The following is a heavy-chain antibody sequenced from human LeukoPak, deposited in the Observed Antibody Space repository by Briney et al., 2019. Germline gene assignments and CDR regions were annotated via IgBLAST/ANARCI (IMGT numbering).Heavy chain of an antibody. D-gene: IGHD1-14*01. CDR2: LSWNSGTI. CDR3: VKGGINTGPRGAFDI. V-gene: IGHV3-9*01. Sequence: GGSLRLSYAPSGLIFEEYAMHWVRQVPGKGLEWVSGLSWNSGTIGYADSVKGRFTISRDNVKNSLSLQMNSLRPEDTALYFCVKGGINTGPRGAFDIWGQGTMVTVSS. J-gene: IGHJ3*02. CDR1: GLIFEEYA.